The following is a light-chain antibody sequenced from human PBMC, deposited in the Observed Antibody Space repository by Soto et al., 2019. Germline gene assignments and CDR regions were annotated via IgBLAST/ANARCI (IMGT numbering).Light chain of an antibody. V-gene: IGKV3D-15*01. CDR3: QQYKSWPIT. CDR2: GAS. J-gene: IGKJ5*01. CDR1: QSINRD. Sequence: SVSPCESCTLACRASQSINRDLAWYVQKPGQAPRRVVYGASTWATGVPPRFTGSGSGTELTLTISGLQSEDFAVYYCQQYKSWPITFGQGTRLEIK.